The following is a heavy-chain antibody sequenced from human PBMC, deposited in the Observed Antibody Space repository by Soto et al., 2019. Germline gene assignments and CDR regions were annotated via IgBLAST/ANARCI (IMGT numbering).Heavy chain of an antibody. CDR2: IYYSGST. D-gene: IGHD5-12*01. V-gene: IGHV4-31*03. CDR3: ARDDTVDGAFDY. J-gene: IGHJ4*02. Sequence: SETLSLTCTVSGGSISSGGYYWSWIRQHPGKGLEWIGYIYYSGSTYYNPSLKSRVTISVDTSKNQFSLKLSSVTAADTAVYYCARDDTVDGAFDYWGQGTLVTVSS. CDR1: GGSISSGGYY.